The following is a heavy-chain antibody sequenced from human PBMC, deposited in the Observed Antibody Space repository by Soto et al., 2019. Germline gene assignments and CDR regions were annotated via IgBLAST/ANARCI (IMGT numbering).Heavy chain of an antibody. CDR1: GDSVSSKTAA. CDR3: ARVSFDHFVHWFDP. J-gene: IGHJ5*02. V-gene: IGHV6-1*01. Sequence: SETLSLTCAISGDSVSSKTAAWNWIRQSPSRGLEWLGRTYFRSRWYNDYAISVKSRITINPDTSKNQFSLLLNSVTPEDTAVYYCARVSFDHFVHWFDPWGQGTVVTVSS. D-gene: IGHD3-9*01. CDR2: TYFRSRWYN.